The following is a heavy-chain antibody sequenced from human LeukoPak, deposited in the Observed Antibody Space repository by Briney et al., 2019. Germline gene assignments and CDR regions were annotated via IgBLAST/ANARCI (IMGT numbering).Heavy chain of an antibody. CDR1: GFPFSDYG. J-gene: IGHJ1*01. V-gene: IGHV3-30*18. D-gene: IGHD2-15*01. Sequence: PGRSLRLSCAASGFPFSDYGMYWVRQAPGKGLEWLAVISHDGNNKYYADSVKGRITISRDNSMNTLYLQMNSLRAEDTAVYYCAKDFAKYCSGGCDFQHWGQGTLVTVSS. CDR3: AKDFAKYCSGGCDFQH. CDR2: ISHDGNNK.